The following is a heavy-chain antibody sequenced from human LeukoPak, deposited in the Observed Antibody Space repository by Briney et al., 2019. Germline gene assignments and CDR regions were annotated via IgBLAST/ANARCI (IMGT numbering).Heavy chain of an antibody. J-gene: IGHJ4*02. Sequence: SVKVSCKASGGTFSSYAISWVRQAPGQGLEWMGGIIPIFGTANYAQKFQDRVTITADKSTSTAYMELSSLRSEDTAVYYCARGGPYYYGSGRKTAFDYWGQGTLVTVSS. D-gene: IGHD3-10*01. CDR3: ARGGPYYYGSGRKTAFDY. CDR2: IIPIFGTA. CDR1: GGTFSSYA. V-gene: IGHV1-69*06.